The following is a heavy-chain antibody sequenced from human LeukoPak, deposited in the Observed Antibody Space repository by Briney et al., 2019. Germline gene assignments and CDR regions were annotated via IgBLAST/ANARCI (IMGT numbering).Heavy chain of an antibody. D-gene: IGHD2-15*01. CDR2: IHTSGSI. CDR3: ATQGLGDHGGHSWFDP. V-gene: IGHV4-4*09. CDR1: GGSISGYY. J-gene: IGHJ5*02. Sequence: SETLSLTCTVSGGSISGYYWSWIRQPPGKGLEWIGYIHTSGSINYYPSLKSRVTMSVDTSKNQFSLRLSSVTAADTAVYYCATQGLGDHGGHSWFDPWGQGTLVTVST.